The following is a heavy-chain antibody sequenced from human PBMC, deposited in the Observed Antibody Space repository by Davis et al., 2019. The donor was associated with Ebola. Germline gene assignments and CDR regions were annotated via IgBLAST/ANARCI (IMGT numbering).Heavy chain of an antibody. J-gene: IGHJ6*02. CDR1: GGSISSCSYY. CDR2: IYYSGST. V-gene: IGHV4-39*01. Sequence: MPSETLSLTCTVSGGSISSCSYYWGWHRQPPGKGLEWIGCIYYSGSTYYNPSLQSPVTISVDTSKNQFTLKLSTVTAADTAVYYCASLSPDGMDVWGQGTTVTVSS. CDR3: ASLSPDGMDV.